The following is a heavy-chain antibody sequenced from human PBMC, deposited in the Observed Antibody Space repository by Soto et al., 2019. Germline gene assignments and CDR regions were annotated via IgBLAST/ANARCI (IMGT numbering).Heavy chain of an antibody. CDR3: TRVFFSSGYYYWGVGYYFDY. J-gene: IGHJ4*02. V-gene: IGHV1-18*01. Sequence: ASVKVSCKASGYTFTSYGISWVRQAPGQGLEWMGWISAYNGNTNYAQKLQGRVTMTTDTSTSTAYMELRSLRSDDTAVYYCTRVFFSSGYYYWGVGYYFDYWGQGTLVTVSS. D-gene: IGHD3-22*01. CDR1: GYTFTSYG. CDR2: ISAYNGNT.